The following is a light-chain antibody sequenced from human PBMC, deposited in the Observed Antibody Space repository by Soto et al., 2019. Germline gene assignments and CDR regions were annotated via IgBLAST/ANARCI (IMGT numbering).Light chain of an antibody. Sequence: EIVLIQSPATLSLSPGERATLSCRASQSVGSYLAWYQQKPGQAPRLLIYDASNRATGIPARFSGSGSGTDFTLTISSLEPEDFAVYYCHQYGNTLWTFGQGTKVDIK. CDR3: HQYGNTLWT. V-gene: IGKV3-11*01. CDR2: DAS. J-gene: IGKJ1*01. CDR1: QSVGSY.